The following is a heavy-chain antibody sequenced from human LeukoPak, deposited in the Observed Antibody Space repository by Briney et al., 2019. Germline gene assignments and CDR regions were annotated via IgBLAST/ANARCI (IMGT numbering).Heavy chain of an antibody. CDR2: IYHSGST. Sequence: SETLSLTCAVSGYSISSGYYWGWIRQPPGKGLEWIGSIYHSGSTYYNPSLKSRVTISVDTSKNQFSPKLSSVTAADTAVYYCARSGSYYPFDYWGQGTLVTVSS. J-gene: IGHJ4*02. CDR3: ARSGSYYPFDY. CDR1: GYSISSGYY. V-gene: IGHV4-38-2*01. D-gene: IGHD3-10*01.